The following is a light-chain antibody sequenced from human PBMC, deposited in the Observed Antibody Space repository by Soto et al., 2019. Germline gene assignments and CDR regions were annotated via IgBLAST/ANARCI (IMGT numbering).Light chain of an antibody. J-gene: IGKJ2*01. CDR1: QSVSSN. CDR3: QQYNNWPLT. Sequence: EIVMTQSPATLSVSPGERATLSCRASQSVSSNLAWYQQKPGQAPRLLIYGASTSATGSPARFSGSGSGTEFTLTISSLQSEDFAVYYCQQYNNWPLTFGQGTKLEIK. V-gene: IGKV3-15*01. CDR2: GAS.